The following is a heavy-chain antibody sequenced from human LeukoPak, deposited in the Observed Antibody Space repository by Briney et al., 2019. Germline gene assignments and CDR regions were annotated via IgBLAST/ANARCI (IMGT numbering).Heavy chain of an antibody. CDR3: AKEMATSSTFRWFDR. CDR1: GFTFSSFA. Sequence: PGGSLRLSCAASGFTFSSFAMTWIRRAPGKGLEWVSTIGVSVGRTYYAASVKGQFTISRDNPKNTLYLQMNSLRAEDTAIYYCAKEMATSSTFRWFDRWGQGALVIVSS. CDR2: IGVSVGRT. V-gene: IGHV3-23*01. D-gene: IGHD5-24*01. J-gene: IGHJ5*02.